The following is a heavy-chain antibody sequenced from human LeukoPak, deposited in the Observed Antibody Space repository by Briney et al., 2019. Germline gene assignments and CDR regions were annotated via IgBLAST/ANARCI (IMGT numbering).Heavy chain of an antibody. CDR2: IYPGDSDT. Sequence: GESPKTSCKASGYSFTNHWIAWGRQMPGKGLELMWIIYPGDSDTSYGPSFQGQVTISVDKSNNAAYLQRSSLKASDTAMYYCASGYSYGYSSVYCWGQGTLVTASS. CDR3: ASGYSYGYSSVYC. CDR1: GYSFTNHW. D-gene: IGHD5-18*01. J-gene: IGHJ4*02. V-gene: IGHV5-51*01.